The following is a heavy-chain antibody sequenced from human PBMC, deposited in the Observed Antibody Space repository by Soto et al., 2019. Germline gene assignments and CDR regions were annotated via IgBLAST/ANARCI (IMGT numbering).Heavy chain of an antibody. V-gene: IGHV4-30-4*01. D-gene: IGHD3-3*01. CDR3: VRDSVRFGPAFDS. CDR1: GGSIRSGDYY. Sequence: SETLSLTCTVSGGSIRSGDYYWTWIRQPPGKGLEWIGYVFHTGTAYYYNPSLKRRVNMSIDTSKNQFSLKLNSVTAADTAIYFCVRDSVRFGPAFDSWGQGTQVTVSS. CDR2: VFHTGTAY. J-gene: IGHJ4*02.